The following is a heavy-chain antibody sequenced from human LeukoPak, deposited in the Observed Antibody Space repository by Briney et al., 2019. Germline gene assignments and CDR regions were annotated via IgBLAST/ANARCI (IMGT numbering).Heavy chain of an antibody. CDR3: ARDVSYSSSWYVY. Sequence: QPWGVLRLSCAASGFTFSSYGMHWVRQAPGKGLEWVAVIWYDGSNKYYADSVKGRFTISRDNSKNTLYLQMNSLRAEDTAVYYCARDVSYSSSWYVYWGQGTLVTVSS. D-gene: IGHD6-13*01. CDR1: GFTFSSYG. CDR2: IWYDGSNK. J-gene: IGHJ4*02. V-gene: IGHV3-33*01.